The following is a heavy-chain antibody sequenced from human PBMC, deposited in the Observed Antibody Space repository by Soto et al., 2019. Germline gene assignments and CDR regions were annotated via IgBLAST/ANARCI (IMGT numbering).Heavy chain of an antibody. V-gene: IGHV4-30-4*01. CDR3: ARDRMEGTYYYYYYGMGV. CDR1: GGSISSGDYY. CDR2: IYYSGST. Sequence: SETLSLTCTVSGGSISSGDYYWSWIRQPPGKGLEWIGYIYYSGSTYYNPSLKSRVTISVDTSKNQFSLKLSSVTAADTAVYYCARDRMEGTYYYYYYGMGVWGQGTTVTVSS. D-gene: IGHD2-8*01. J-gene: IGHJ6*02.